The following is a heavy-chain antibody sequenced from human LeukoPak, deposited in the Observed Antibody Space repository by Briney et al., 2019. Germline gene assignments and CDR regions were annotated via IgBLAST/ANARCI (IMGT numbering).Heavy chain of an antibody. J-gene: IGHJ5*02. CDR1: GYIFTSFY. V-gene: IGHV1-69*13. D-gene: IGHD2-2*01. CDR2: IIPIFGTA. Sequence: GASVKVSCKASGYIFTSFYMHWVRQAPGQGLEWMGGIIPIFGTANYAQKFQGRVTITADESTSTAYMELSSLRSEDTAVYYCARDRVPGIVVVPAAPRWFDPWGQGTLATVSS. CDR3: ARDRVPGIVVVPAAPRWFDP.